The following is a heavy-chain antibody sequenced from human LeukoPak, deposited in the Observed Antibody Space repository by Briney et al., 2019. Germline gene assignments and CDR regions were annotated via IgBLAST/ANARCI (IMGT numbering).Heavy chain of an antibody. CDR3: AGSSGWYVAFDI. D-gene: IGHD6-19*01. Sequence: PGGSLRLSCAASGFTFSSYAMSWVRQAPGKGLEWVSAISGSGGSTYYADSVKGRFTISGDNSKNTLYLQMNSLRAEDTAVYYCAGSSGWYVAFDIWGQGTMVTVSS. V-gene: IGHV3-23*01. J-gene: IGHJ3*02. CDR2: ISGSGGST. CDR1: GFTFSSYA.